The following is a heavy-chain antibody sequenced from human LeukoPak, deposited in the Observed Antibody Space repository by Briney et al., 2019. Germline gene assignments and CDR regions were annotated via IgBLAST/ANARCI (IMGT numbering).Heavy chain of an antibody. Sequence: ASVKVSCKASGYTFTSYGISWVRQAPGQGLEWMGWISAYNGNTNYAQKLQGRVTMTTDTSTSTAYMELRSLRSDDTAVYYCARVRPTTYSSGYYYVDYWGQGTLVTVSS. V-gene: IGHV1-18*01. D-gene: IGHD3-22*01. J-gene: IGHJ4*02. CDR2: ISAYNGNT. CDR1: GYTFTSYG. CDR3: ARVRPTTYSSGYYYVDY.